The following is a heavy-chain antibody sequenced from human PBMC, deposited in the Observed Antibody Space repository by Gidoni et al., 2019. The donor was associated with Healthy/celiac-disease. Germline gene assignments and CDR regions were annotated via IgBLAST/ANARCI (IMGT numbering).Heavy chain of an antibody. V-gene: IGHV4-39*01. J-gene: IGHJ4*02. D-gene: IGHD6-13*01. CDR1: GGSISSSSYY. CDR2: IYYSGST. Sequence: QLQLQESGPGLVKPSATLSLTCTVSGGSISSSSYYWGWIRQPPGKGLEWIGSIYYSGSTHYNPSLKSRVTISVDTSKNQFSLKLSSVTAADTAVYYCARHSAAYEPHPLDYWGQGTLVTVSS. CDR3: ARHSAAYEPHPLDY.